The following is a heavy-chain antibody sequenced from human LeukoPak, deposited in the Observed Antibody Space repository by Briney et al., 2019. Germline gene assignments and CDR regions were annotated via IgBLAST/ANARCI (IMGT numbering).Heavy chain of an antibody. J-gene: IGHJ3*02. D-gene: IGHD3-10*01. CDR2: IYYSGST. Sequence: PSETLSLTCTVSGGSISSYYWSWIRQPPGKGLEWIGYIYYSGSTNYNPSLKSRVTISVDTSKNQFSLKLSSVTAADTAVYYCAKDGPLMVRGVGDAFDIWGQGTMVTVSS. CDR1: GGSISSYY. CDR3: AKDGPLMVRGVGDAFDI. V-gene: IGHV4-59*01.